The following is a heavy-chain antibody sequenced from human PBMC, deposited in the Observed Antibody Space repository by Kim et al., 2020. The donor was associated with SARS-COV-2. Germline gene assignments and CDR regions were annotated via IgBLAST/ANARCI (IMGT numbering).Heavy chain of an antibody. Sequence: GGSLRLSCAASGFSFSSYAMNWVRPAPGKGLEWVSFIYVSGNSAYYADSVKCRSTISRDNSKNTLYLQMNSLRAVATAVYNCAKAIVADYYAMGVWGQGTTVTVSS. CDR3: AKAIVADYYAMGV. CDR2: IYVSGNSA. V-gene: IGHV3-23*01. J-gene: IGHJ6*02. D-gene: IGHD2-21*01. CDR1: GFSFSSYA.